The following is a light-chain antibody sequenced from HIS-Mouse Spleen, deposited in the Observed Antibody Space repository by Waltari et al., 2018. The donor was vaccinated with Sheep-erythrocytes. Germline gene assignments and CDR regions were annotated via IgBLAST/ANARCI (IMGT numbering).Light chain of an antibody. CDR1: SSDVGGYNY. CDR3: SSYAGSNNLFV. J-gene: IGLJ1*01. V-gene: IGLV2-8*01. CDR2: EVS. Sequence: QSALTQPPSASGSPGQSVTISCTGTSSDVGGYNYVPWYQQHPGNAPKLMIYEVSKRSSGVPDRFSGSKSGNTASLTVSGLQAEDEADYYCSSYAGSNNLFVFGTGTKVTVL.